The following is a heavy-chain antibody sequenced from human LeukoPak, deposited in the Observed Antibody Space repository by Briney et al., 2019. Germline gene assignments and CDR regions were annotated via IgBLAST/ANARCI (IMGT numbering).Heavy chain of an antibody. V-gene: IGHV1-2*02. CDR2: INPNSGGT. CDR3: ARTYGNEANDAFDI. J-gene: IGHJ3*02. D-gene: IGHD1-1*01. CDR1: GYTFTVYY. Sequence: ASVKVSCKASGYTFTVYYMHWVRQAPGQGLEWMGWINPNSGGTNYAQKFQGRGTMTRDTSISTAYMELGRLRSDDTAVYYCARTYGNEANDAFDIWGQGTMVTVSS.